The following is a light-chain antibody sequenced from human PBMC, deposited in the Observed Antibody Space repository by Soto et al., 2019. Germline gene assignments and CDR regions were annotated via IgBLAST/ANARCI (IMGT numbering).Light chain of an antibody. J-gene: IGKJ5*01. Sequence: EIALTQSPSTLSLSPGERATLSCRARQSVATYLAWYQQKPGQAPRLLIFDASNRATGIPARFSGSGSGTDFTLTISSLEPEDFAVYYCQQRTNWPIPFGQGTRLEIK. CDR1: QSVATY. CDR2: DAS. V-gene: IGKV3-11*01. CDR3: QQRTNWPIP.